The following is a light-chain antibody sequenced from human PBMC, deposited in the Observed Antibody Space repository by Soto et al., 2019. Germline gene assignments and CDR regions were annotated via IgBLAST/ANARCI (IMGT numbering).Light chain of an antibody. Sequence: ESVLTQTRVSLWVSPGERATLSCSASQSVSSNYLAWYQQKPGQAPRLLIYGASSRATGIPDRFSGSGSGTDFTLTISRLEPEDFAVYYCQQYGTSPRTFGQGTKVDIK. V-gene: IGKV3-20*01. CDR2: GAS. CDR1: QSVSSNY. CDR3: QQYGTSPRT. J-gene: IGKJ1*01.